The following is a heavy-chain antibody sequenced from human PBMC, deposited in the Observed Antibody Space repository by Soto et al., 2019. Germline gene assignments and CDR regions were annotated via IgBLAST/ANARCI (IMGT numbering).Heavy chain of an antibody. J-gene: IGHJ5*02. CDR1: GGSISSSSYY. CDR3: ARRVQLWLPRWFDP. Sequence: QLQLQESGPGLVKPSETLSLTCTVSGGSISSSSYYWGWIRQPPGKGLEWIGSIYYSGSTYYNPSLKSRVTISVDTSKNQFSLKLSSVTAADTAVYYCARRVQLWLPRWFDPWGQGTLVTVSS. CDR2: IYYSGST. D-gene: IGHD5-18*01. V-gene: IGHV4-39*01.